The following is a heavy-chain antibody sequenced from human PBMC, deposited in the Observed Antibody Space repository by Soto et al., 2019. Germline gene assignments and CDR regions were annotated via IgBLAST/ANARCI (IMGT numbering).Heavy chain of an antibody. D-gene: IGHD2-2*01. Sequence: QVQLVQSAAEVKEPGSSVKISCKAPGDTLINYSFSWMRQAPGQGLEWIGGIVPTSGGPNSADKFHDRLTITGDRSTATGTMQLSSLTSDETAVYYCARVGIRLIPADLGGGYHFQGLDVWGQGTKITVS. CDR1: GDTLINYS. CDR2: IVPTSGGP. V-gene: IGHV1-69*01. CDR3: ARVGIRLIPADLGGGYHFQGLDV. J-gene: IGHJ6*02.